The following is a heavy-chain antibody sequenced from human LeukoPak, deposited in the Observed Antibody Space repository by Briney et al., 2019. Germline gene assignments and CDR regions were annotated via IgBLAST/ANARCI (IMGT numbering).Heavy chain of an antibody. D-gene: IGHD2-2*02. Sequence: GGSLRLSCAASGFTISSNYMSWVRQAPGKGLEWVSAISGSGNSTYYADSVKGRFTISRDNSKNTLYLQINSLRAEDTAVYYCAKVQTPYCSSTSCYNFDYWGQGTLVTVSS. V-gene: IGHV3-23*01. CDR2: ISGSGNST. CDR3: AKVQTPYCSSTSCYNFDY. CDR1: GFTISSNY. J-gene: IGHJ4*02.